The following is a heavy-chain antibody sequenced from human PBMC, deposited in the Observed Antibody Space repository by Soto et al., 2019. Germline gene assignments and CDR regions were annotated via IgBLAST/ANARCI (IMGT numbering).Heavy chain of an antibody. J-gene: IGHJ6*03. CDR3: ARRHRSRAYYYHIDV. Sequence: EVQLVESGGGLVQPGGSLRLSCAASGFTVSSNYMSWVRQAPGKGLEWVSVIYSGGSTYYADSVKGRFTISRDNSKNTLYLQMNSLRAEDTAVYYCARRHRSRAYYYHIDVWGKGTTVTVSS. D-gene: IGHD3-10*01. V-gene: IGHV3-66*04. CDR2: IYSGGST. CDR1: GFTVSSNY.